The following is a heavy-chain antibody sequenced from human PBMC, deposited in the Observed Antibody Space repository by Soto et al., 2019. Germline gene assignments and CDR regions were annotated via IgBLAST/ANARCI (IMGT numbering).Heavy chain of an antibody. CDR2: INGDGSTT. D-gene: IGHD3-22*01. CDR1: GFTLSSFF. Sequence: PGGSLRLSCAASGFTLSSFFMHWVRQAPGKGLVWVSRINGDGSTTTYADSVKGRFIISRDNAKNMLYLQMNSLTAEDTAVYYCARPRYDGSGTPFDHWGQGTLVTVSS. J-gene: IGHJ4*02. V-gene: IGHV3-74*01. CDR3: ARPRYDGSGTPFDH.